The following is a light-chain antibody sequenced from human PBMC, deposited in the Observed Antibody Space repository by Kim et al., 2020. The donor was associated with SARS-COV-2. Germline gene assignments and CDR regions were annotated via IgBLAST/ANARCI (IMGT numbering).Light chain of an antibody. J-gene: IGKJ5*01. CDR3: QQYASWSPIT. CDR2: AAS. V-gene: IGKV3-15*01. Sequence: IVMTQSPVTLPVSPGEGATLSCRASQNINNKLVWYQQKPGQAPRLLIYAASTRATGIPARFSGSGSGTEFTLTVSRLQPEDFAVYYCQQYASWSPITFGQGTRLEIK. CDR1: QNINNK.